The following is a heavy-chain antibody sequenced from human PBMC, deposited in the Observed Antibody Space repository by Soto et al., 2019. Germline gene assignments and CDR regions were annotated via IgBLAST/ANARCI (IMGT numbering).Heavy chain of an antibody. CDR2: IFSNDEK. J-gene: IGHJ6*02. Sequence: QVTLKESGPVLVKPTETLTLTCTVSGFSLSNARMGVSWIRQPPGKALEWLAHIFSNDEKSYSTSLKSRLTISKDTYKXXVXLXXTNMDPVDTATYYCARIEADSSSWYGGYYYYGMDVWGQGTTVTVSS. V-gene: IGHV2-26*01. CDR1: GFSLSNARMG. CDR3: ARIEADSSSWYGGYYYYGMDV. D-gene: IGHD6-13*01.